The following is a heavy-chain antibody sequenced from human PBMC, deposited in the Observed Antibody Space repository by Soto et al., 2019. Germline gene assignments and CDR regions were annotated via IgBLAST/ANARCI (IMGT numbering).Heavy chain of an antibody. CDR1: GDSMSSSDYY. V-gene: IGHV4-39*02. D-gene: IGHD6-19*01. CDR2: IYYSGST. Sequence: QLQLHESGPGLVKPSETLSLTCAVSGDSMSSSDYYWGWIRQPPGKGLEWIGSIYYSGSTYYNPSLQSRVAISVETSKNHFSLKLKSVTAADTAIYYCARRTVNIRTFYSGLKTHCFDYWGQGAPVTVSS. CDR3: ARRTVNIRTFYSGLKTHCFDY. J-gene: IGHJ4*02.